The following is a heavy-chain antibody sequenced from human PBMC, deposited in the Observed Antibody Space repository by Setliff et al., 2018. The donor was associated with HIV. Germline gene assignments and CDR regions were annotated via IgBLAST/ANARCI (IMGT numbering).Heavy chain of an antibody. J-gene: IGHJ4*02. D-gene: IGHD3-10*01. CDR3: AKDKGQKYADY. V-gene: IGHV3-23*01. CDR2: IKGSGDTT. Sequence: LRLSCAASGFTFSSYAMSWVRQAPGKGLEWVSGIKGSGDTTYYADSVKGRFTISRDNSKNTLYLQMNSLRAEDTAVYYCAKDKGQKYADYWGQGTMVTVSS. CDR1: GFTFSSYA.